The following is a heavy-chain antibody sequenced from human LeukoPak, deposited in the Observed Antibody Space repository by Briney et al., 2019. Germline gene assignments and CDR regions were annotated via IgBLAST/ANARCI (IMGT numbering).Heavy chain of an antibody. CDR2: ISGYNGNT. J-gene: IGHJ4*02. V-gene: IGHV1-18*01. Sequence: ASVKVSCKASGYTFSSYGISWVRQAPGQGLEWMGWISGYNGNTNSAQKFQGRVTMTTDTSTSTAFMELLSLRSDDTAVYFCARDQSPGLFDYWGPGTLVTVSS. CDR3: ARDQSPGLFDY. CDR1: GYTFSSYG.